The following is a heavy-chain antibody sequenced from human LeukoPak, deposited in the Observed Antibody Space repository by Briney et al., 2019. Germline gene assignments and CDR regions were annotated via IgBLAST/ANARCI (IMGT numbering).Heavy chain of an antibody. V-gene: IGHV4-38-2*02. CDR1: GYSISSGYY. D-gene: IGHD3-10*01. Sequence: SETLSLTCTVSGYSISSGYYWGWIRQPPGKGLEWIAIIYHSGITYYNPSPKSRVTISVDTSKDQFSLKLTSVTAADTAVYYCASNLYGSGNYFAYWGQGTLVTVSS. J-gene: IGHJ4*02. CDR3: ASNLYGSGNYFAY. CDR2: IYHSGIT.